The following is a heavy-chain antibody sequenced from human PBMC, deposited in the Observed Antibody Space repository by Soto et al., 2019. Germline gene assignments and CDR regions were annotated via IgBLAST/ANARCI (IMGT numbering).Heavy chain of an antibody. J-gene: IGHJ4*02. V-gene: IGHV1-2*02. D-gene: IGHD1-26*01. CDR1: GSTVTGYY. CDR3: GRGRSGQIVVFY. CDR2: IGPESGAT. Sequence: ASVKVSCKASGSTVTGYYIHWLRQAPEQGPEWMGEIGPESGATRYAQKFQGRVTMTRDTSITTVYMELKDLSPDDTAVYYCGRGRSGQIVVFYWGQGTPVTVSS.